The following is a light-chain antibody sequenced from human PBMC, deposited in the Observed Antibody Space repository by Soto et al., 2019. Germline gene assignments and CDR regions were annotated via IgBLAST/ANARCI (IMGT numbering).Light chain of an antibody. J-gene: IGKJ2*01. V-gene: IGKV3-15*01. CDR3: QQYNNWPPRT. CDR2: GVS. Sequence: EIVMTQSPATLSVSPGERATLSCRASQSVSSNLAWYQQKPGQAPRLLIYGVSTRATGIPASFSGSGSGTEFTLTISSLQSEDFAVYYCQQYNNWPPRTFGQGTKLEIK. CDR1: QSVSSN.